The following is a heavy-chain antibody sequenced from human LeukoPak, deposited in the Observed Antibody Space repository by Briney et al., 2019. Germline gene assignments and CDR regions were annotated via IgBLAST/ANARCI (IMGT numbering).Heavy chain of an antibody. V-gene: IGHV6-1*01. CDR2: TYHRSKWYN. J-gene: IGHJ4*02. CDR3: ARNSWYSFDY. CDR1: GDSVSSDRVG. D-gene: IGHD6-13*01. Sequence: SQTLSLTCAISGDSVSSDRVGWRWIRQSPSRGLEWLGRTYHRSKWYNDYAVSVKSRITINPDTSKNQFSLQLNSVTPEDTAVYYCARNSWYSFDYWGQGTLVTVSS.